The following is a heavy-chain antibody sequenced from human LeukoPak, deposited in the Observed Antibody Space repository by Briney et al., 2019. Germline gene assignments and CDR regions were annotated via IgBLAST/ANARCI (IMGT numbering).Heavy chain of an antibody. D-gene: IGHD6-13*01. CDR1: GFTFSSYW. Sequence: GGSLRLSCAASGFTFSSYWMSWVRQAPGKGLEWVANIKQDGSEKYYVDSVKGRFTISRDNAKNSLYLQMNSLRAEDTAVYYCAREAHYSSSWYGGDAFDIWGQGTMVTVSS. CDR2: IKQDGSEK. J-gene: IGHJ3*02. CDR3: AREAHYSSSWYGGDAFDI. V-gene: IGHV3-7*01.